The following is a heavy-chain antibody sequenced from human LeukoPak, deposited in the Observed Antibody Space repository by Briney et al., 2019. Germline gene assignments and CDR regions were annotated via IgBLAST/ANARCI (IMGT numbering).Heavy chain of an antibody. J-gene: IGHJ4*02. D-gene: IGHD2-8*01. CDR3: ARGRYNDGVYSKTDFDS. V-gene: IGHV4-39*07. Sequence: SETLSLTCTVSGGSISSSSYYWGWIRQPPGKGLEWIGSIHYSGNIYYNPSLNSRVTISLDTSKNQFSLSLFSVTAADTAVYYCARGRYNDGVYSKTDFDSWGQGTLVTVSA. CDR2: IHYSGNI. CDR1: GGSISSSSYY.